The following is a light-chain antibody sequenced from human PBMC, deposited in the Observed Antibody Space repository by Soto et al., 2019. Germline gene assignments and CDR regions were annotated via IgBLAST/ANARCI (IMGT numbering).Light chain of an antibody. CDR3: SSYTSSSTYV. CDR1: SSDVGTYNY. V-gene: IGLV2-14*01. J-gene: IGLJ1*01. CDR2: EVS. Sequence: QSVLTQPASVSGSPGQSITISCTGTSSDVGTYNYVSWYQLHPGKAPKLMVYEVSNRLSGVSNRFSGSKSGNTASLTISGLXAEDEADYHCSSYTSSSTYVFGTGTKV.